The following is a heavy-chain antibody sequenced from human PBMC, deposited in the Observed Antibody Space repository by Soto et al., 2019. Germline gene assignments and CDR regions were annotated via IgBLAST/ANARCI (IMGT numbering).Heavy chain of an antibody. Sequence: GSLRLSCAASGFTFSSYAMSWVRQAPGKGLEWVAEISGSGTSTYYAPSVKGRFIISSDSSKNTLYLQMYSLRAEDTAIYYCAKSLSGLFSLGDFNYWGQGALGTVPQ. J-gene: IGHJ4*02. CDR2: ISGSGTST. D-gene: IGHD1-1*01. CDR3: AKSLSGLFSLGDFNY. CDR1: GFTFSSYA. V-gene: IGHV3-23*01.